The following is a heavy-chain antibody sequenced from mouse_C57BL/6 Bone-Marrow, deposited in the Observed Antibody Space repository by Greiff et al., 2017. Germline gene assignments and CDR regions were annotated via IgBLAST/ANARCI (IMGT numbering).Heavy chain of an antibody. V-gene: IGHV1-81*01. Sequence: QVQLKESGAELARPGASVKLSCKASGYTFTSYGISWVKQRTGQGLEWIGEIYPRSGNTYYNEKFKGKATLTADKSSSTAYMELRSLTSEDSAVYFCAREDYGSSLYWYFDVGGTGTTVTVSS. CDR1: GYTFTSYG. CDR2: IYPRSGNT. CDR3: AREDYGSSLYWYFDV. D-gene: IGHD1-1*01. J-gene: IGHJ1*03.